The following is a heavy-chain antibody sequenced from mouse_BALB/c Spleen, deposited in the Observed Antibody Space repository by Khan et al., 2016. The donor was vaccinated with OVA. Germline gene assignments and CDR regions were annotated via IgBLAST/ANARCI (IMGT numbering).Heavy chain of an antibody. CDR1: GYSFTNYG. Sequence: QIQLVQSGPEVKKPGETVKISCKASGYSFTNYGMNWVRQAPGKGLKWMGWINTYTGETTYADDFKGRFAFSLETSASTAYLQINNLKNEDTAIYFCASGGYWYFDVWDTGTTVTVSS. CDR3: ASGGYWYFDV. CDR2: INTYTGET. V-gene: IGHV9-3-1*01. J-gene: IGHJ1*03. D-gene: IGHD1-1*02.